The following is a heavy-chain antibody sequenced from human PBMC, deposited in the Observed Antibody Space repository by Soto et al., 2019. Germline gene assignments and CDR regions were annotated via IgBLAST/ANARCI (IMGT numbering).Heavy chain of an antibody. V-gene: IGHV4-4*07. D-gene: IGHD4-17*01. CDR3: ARDRTVTTGEGWCDP. J-gene: IGHJ5*02. Sequence: SETLSLTCTVSGGSISRYYWSWIRQPAGKGLEWIGRIYTSGSTNYNPSLKSRVTMSVDTSKNQFSLKLSSVTAADTAVYYCARDRTVTTGEGWCDPWGQGTLVTVSS. CDR1: GGSISRYY. CDR2: IYTSGST.